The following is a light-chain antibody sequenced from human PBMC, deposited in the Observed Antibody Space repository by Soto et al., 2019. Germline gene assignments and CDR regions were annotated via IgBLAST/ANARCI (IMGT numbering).Light chain of an antibody. V-gene: IGKV1-39*01. J-gene: IGKJ5*01. CDR3: QQSYRTPPIT. CDR1: QSINSY. Sequence: DIQVTQSPSSLSASVGVRVTITCRASQSINSYLNGYQQKPGKAPKLLIYAAFSLQSVVPSRFSGSRSGTEFTLTISSLQPEDFATYYCQQSYRTPPITFGQGTRLEIK. CDR2: AAF.